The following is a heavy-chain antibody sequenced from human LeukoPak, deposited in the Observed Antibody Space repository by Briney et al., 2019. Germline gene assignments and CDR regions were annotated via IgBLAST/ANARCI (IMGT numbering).Heavy chain of an antibody. Sequence: SETLSLTCAVSGYSIRSGDYWGWIRQSPGKGLEWIGSIYHSGSTHYNPSLKSRVTISVDTSKNQFSLMLSSVTAADTAVYYCARNRSVTITPGFDHWGRGTLVTVSS. CDR3: ARNRSVTITPGFDH. CDR1: GYSIRSGDY. D-gene: IGHD4-17*01. V-gene: IGHV4-38-2*01. J-gene: IGHJ4*02. CDR2: IYHSGST.